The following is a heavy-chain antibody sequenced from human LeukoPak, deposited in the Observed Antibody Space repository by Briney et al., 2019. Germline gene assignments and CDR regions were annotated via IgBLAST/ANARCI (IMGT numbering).Heavy chain of an antibody. J-gene: IGHJ4*02. CDR2: ISNSGDTI. CDR3: SGGLQYTGSFPY. CDR1: GFSFNTYG. Sequence: GGSLRLSCAASGFSFNTYGMTWVRQAPGMGLEWLSYISNSGDTIKYADSVQGRFTISRDSAENALYLQMNNLGVDHTAVFFCSGGLQYTGSFPYWGQGTLVAVSS. V-gene: IGHV3-48*03. D-gene: IGHD1-26*01.